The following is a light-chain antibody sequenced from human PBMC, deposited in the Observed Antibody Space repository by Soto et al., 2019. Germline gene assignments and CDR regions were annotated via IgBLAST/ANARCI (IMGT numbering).Light chain of an antibody. CDR3: QQSYTTPAWT. Sequence: IQMTQSPSSPSASVGDRVTITCRASQDIRNDLAWYQQKPWKAHKLLIYAASSLQSGVPSRFSGSGSGTDFTLTISSLQPEDFAIYYCQQSYTTPAWTFGQGTKVDIK. CDR1: QDIRND. CDR2: AAS. V-gene: IGKV1-39*01. J-gene: IGKJ1*01.